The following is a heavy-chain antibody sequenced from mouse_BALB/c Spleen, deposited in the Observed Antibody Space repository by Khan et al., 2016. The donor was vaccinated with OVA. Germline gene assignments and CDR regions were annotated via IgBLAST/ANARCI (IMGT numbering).Heavy chain of an antibody. CDR1: GYTFTSYW. J-gene: IGHJ3*01. CDR3: TRWSYWFAY. Sequence: LQQPGSELVRPGASVKLSCKASGYTFTSYWMHWVKQRSGQGLEWIGDIYPGSGSTNYDEKFKSKATLTVDTSSSTAYMQLSRLTSEDSAVYYCTRWSYWFAYCGQGTLVTVSA. D-gene: IGHD2-12*01. CDR2: IYPGSGST. V-gene: IGHV1S22*01.